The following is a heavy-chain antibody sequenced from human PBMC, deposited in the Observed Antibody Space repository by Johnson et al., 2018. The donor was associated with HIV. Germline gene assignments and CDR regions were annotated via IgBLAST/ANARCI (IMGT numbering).Heavy chain of an antibody. CDR3: ARPLEGDSSGYGDAFDI. J-gene: IGHJ3*02. D-gene: IGHD3-22*01. CDR1: GFTFDDYG. V-gene: IGHV3-20*04. CDR2: INWNGGST. Sequence: VQLVESGGGVVRPGGSLRLSCAASGFTFDDYGMSWVRQAPGKGLEWVSGINWNGGSTGYADSVKGRFIISRDNAKNSLYLQMNSLRAEDTALYYCARPLEGDSSGYGDAFDIWGQGTMVTVSS.